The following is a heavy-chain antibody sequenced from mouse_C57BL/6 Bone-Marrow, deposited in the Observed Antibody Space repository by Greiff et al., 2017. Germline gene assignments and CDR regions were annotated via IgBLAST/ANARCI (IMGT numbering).Heavy chain of an antibody. D-gene: IGHD1-1*01. V-gene: IGHV5-4*01. Sequence: EVKVVESGGGLVKPGGSLKLSCAASGFTFSSYAMSWVRQTPEKRLEWVATISDGGSYTYYPDNVKGRFTLSRDNAKNNLYLQMSHLKSEDTAMYYCAREGAYYGLAYWGQGTLVTVSA. J-gene: IGHJ3*01. CDR1: GFTFSSYA. CDR2: ISDGGSYT. CDR3: AREGAYYGLAY.